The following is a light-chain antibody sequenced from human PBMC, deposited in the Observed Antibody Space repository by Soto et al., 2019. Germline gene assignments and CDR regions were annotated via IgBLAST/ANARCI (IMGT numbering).Light chain of an antibody. J-gene: IGLJ7*01. Sequence: SSELTQPLSVSVALGQTARITCGGNNIESKSVHWYRQTPGQAPVLVIYSDVNRPSGIPERFSGSNSGNTATLTISSAHAGDEADFYCQVWDTSTVVFGGGTQLTVL. CDR2: SDV. V-gene: IGLV3-9*01. CDR3: QVWDTSTVV. CDR1: NIESKS.